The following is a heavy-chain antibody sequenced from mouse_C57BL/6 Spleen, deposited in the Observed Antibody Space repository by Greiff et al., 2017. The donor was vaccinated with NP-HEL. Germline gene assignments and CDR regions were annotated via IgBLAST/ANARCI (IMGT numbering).Heavy chain of an antibody. CDR1: GFNIKDDY. J-gene: IGHJ2*01. CDR2: IDPENGDT. D-gene: IGHD2-2*01. CDR3: TPSTMVTTWDY. V-gene: IGHV14-4*01. Sequence: VQLQQSGAELVRPGASVKLSCTASGFNIKDDYMHWVKQRPEQGLEWIGWIDPENGDTEYASKFQGKATIPADTSSNTAYLQLSSLTSEDTAVYYCTPSTMVTTWDYWGQGTTLTVSS.